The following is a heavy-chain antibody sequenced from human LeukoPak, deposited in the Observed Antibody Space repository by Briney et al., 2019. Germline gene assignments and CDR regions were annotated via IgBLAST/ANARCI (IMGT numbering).Heavy chain of an antibody. CDR1: GFTFSSYS. V-gene: IGHV3-21*01. CDR3: ARDRPKYYYDSSGRFDY. CDR2: IIESGEST. Sequence: GGSLRLSCAASGFTFSSYSMNWVRQAPGKGLEWVSSIIESGESTYYTDSGKGRFTISRDNGKNSLYLQMNSLRVEDTAVYYCARDRPKYYYDSSGRFDYWGQGTLVTVSS. J-gene: IGHJ4*02. D-gene: IGHD3-22*01.